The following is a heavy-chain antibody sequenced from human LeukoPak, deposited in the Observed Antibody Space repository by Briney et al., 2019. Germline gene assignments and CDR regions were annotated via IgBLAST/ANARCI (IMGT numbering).Heavy chain of an antibody. Sequence: PGGSLRLSCTASGFAFDEHGMSWVRQVPGKGLEWVSGINWSGGSTGYADPLRGRFTISRDNAKNSLYLQMDSLRAEDTALYYCARAPITSPFYFDYWGQGTLVTVSS. D-gene: IGHD2-2*01. J-gene: IGHJ4*02. CDR1: GFAFDEHG. V-gene: IGHV3-20*04. CDR2: INWSGGST. CDR3: ARAPITSPFYFDY.